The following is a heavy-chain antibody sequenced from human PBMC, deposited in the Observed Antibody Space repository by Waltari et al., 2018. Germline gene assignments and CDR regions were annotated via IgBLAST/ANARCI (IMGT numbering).Heavy chain of an antibody. V-gene: IGHV3-7*01. CDR2: IREDGSEK. Sequence: EVQLVESGGGLVQPGGSLRLSCTASGFTFSNYWMNWVRQAPGKGLGWVASIREDGSEKYYVDSVKGRFTISRDNAKDSLYLQMNSLRAEDTAVYYCARRETLDIWGQGTVVTVSS. CDR1: GFTFSNYW. J-gene: IGHJ3*02. D-gene: IGHD1-26*01. CDR3: ARRETLDI.